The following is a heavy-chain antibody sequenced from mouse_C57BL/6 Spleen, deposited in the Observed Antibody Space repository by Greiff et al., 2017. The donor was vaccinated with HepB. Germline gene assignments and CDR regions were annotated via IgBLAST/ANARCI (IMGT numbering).Heavy chain of an antibody. J-gene: IGHJ3*01. Sequence: EVQLQQSGGGLVQPGGSMKLSCAASGFTFSDAWMDWVRQSPEKGLEWVAEIRNKANNHATYYAESVKGRFTISRDDSKSSVYLQMNSLRAEDTGIYYCTGLRRSWFAYWGQGTLVTVSA. CDR3: TGLRRSWFAY. CDR2: IRNKANNHAT. CDR1: GFTFSDAW. D-gene: IGHD3-2*02. V-gene: IGHV6-6*01.